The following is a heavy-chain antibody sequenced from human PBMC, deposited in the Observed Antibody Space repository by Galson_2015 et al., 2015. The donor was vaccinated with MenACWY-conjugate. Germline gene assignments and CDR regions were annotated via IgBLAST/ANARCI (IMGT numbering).Heavy chain of an antibody. CDR3: ARSSGMDV. V-gene: IGHV3-23*01. Sequence: SMRISCAASGFTFSTYVMNWGRQAPGKGLEWVSSISDGGGYIYYADSVKGRFTISRDNSRNTLFLQMNSLRADDTAVYFCARSSGMDVWGQGTTVTVSS. CDR2: ISDGGGYI. CDR1: GFTFSTYV. J-gene: IGHJ6*02.